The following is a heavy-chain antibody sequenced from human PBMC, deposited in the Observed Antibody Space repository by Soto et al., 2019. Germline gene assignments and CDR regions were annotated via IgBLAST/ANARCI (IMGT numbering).Heavy chain of an antibody. J-gene: IGHJ6*02. CDR3: ARELPQRQGRNMDV. CDR1: GGSMTSGDQY. D-gene: IGHD1-1*01. CDR2: ISHRGSL. Sequence: KPSETLSLTCTVTGGSMTSGDQYWTWIRHRPGEGLEWFGYISHRGSLYYNPSLKSRVSMSVDTSKNQFSLNLSSVTAADTAVYYCARELPQRQGRNMDVWGQGTTVTVSS. V-gene: IGHV4-31*03.